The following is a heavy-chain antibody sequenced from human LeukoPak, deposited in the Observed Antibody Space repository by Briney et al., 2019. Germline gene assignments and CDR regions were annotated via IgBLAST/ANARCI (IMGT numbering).Heavy chain of an antibody. CDR1: GYTFGQYS. V-gene: IGHV1-18*01. D-gene: IGHD3-3*01. Sequence: DSVKLSCKASGYTFGQYSISWVRQAPGQGLEWMGWISAKNDNTNYSRKFQGRVTMTTDTSTSTAYMELRSLRSDDTAVYFCARTKFDFWSGYYPPGGHWGQGTLVTVSS. CDR2: ISAKNDNT. CDR3: ARTKFDFWSGYYPPGGH. J-gene: IGHJ4*02.